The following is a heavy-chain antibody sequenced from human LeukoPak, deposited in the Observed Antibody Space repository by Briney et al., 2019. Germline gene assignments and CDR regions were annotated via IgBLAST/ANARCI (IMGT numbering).Heavy chain of an antibody. J-gene: IGHJ5*02. CDR3: ARDKYSSSSLYNWFDP. V-gene: IGHV1-69*04. CDR1: GYTFTSYG. CDR2: IIPILGIA. Sequence: SVKVSCKASGYTFTSYGISWVRQAPGQGLEWMGRIIPILGIANYAQKFQGRVTITADKSTSTAYMELSSLRSEDTAVYYCARDKYSSSSLYNWFDPWGQGTLVTVSS. D-gene: IGHD6-6*01.